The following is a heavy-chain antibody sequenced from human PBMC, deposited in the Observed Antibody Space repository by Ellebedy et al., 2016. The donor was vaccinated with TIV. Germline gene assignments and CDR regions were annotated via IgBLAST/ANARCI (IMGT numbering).Heavy chain of an antibody. J-gene: IGHJ3*02. CDR1: GFTFDDYA. CDR3: ARGYSSGRAAFDI. D-gene: IGHD6-19*01. Sequence: GGSLRLSCAASGFTFDDYAMHWVRQAPGKGLEWVSLISWDGGSTYYADSVKGRFTISRDNSKNSLYLQMNSLRDEDTAVYYCARGYSSGRAAFDIWGQGTMVTVSS. CDR2: ISWDGGST. V-gene: IGHV3-43D*03.